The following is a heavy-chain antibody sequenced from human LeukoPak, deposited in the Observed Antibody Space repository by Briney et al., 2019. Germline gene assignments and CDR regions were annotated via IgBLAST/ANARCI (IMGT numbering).Heavy chain of an antibody. CDR2: IRYDGSNK. J-gene: IGHJ6*03. CDR3: AKGSILCYYYYYMDV. V-gene: IGHV3-30*02. CDR1: GFTFSSYG. D-gene: IGHD3-10*01. Sequence: GGSLRLSCAASGFTFSSYGMHWVRQAPGKGLEWVAFIRYDGSNKYYADSVKGRFTISRDNSKNTLYLQMNSLRAEDTAVYYCAKGSILCYYYYYMDVWGKGTTVTVSS.